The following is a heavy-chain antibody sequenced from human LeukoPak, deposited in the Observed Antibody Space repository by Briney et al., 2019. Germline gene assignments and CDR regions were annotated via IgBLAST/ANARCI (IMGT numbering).Heavy chain of an antibody. CDR1: GGSLSGYY. J-gene: IGHJ6*03. D-gene: IGHD1-1*01. CDR3: ARFNWNDAYYYYYMDV. V-gene: IGHV4-34*01. CDR2: SNHSGST. Sequence: SETLSLTCAVYGGSLSGYYWTWIRQPPGKGLEWIGESNHSGSTNYNPSLKSRVTISVDRSKNQFSLKLSSVTAADTAVYYCARFNWNDAYYYYYMDVWGKGTTVTISS.